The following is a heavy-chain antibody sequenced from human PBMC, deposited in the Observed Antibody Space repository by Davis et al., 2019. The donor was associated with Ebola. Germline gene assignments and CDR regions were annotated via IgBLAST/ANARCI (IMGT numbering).Heavy chain of an antibody. CDR3: ARDGGDYANYYFDY. Sequence: AASVKVSCKASGYTLVSYYAHWVRQAPGQGLEWMGGIIPIFGTANYAQKFQGRVTITADESTSTAYMELSSLRSEDTAVYYCARDGGDYANYYFDYWGQGTLVTVSS. J-gene: IGHJ4*02. D-gene: IGHD4-17*01. CDR2: IIPIFGTA. V-gene: IGHV1-69*13. CDR1: GYTLVSYY.